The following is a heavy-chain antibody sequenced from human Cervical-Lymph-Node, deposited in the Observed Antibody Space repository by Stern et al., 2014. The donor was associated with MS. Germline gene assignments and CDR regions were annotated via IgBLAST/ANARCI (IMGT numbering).Heavy chain of an antibody. J-gene: IGHJ4*02. D-gene: IGHD3/OR15-3a*01. Sequence: EVQLVESGGALVKPGRSLRLSCTASGFTLSDHAMSWLRQAPGKELQWVGFIRGKDFSGATDYAASVEGRFTISRDDSKNIAYLQMDSLRIEDTAVYYCARWTAVGYFDYWGQGTLVTVSS. CDR1: GFTLSDHA. V-gene: IGHV3-49*05. CDR3: ARWTAVGYFDY. CDR2: IRGKDFSGAT.